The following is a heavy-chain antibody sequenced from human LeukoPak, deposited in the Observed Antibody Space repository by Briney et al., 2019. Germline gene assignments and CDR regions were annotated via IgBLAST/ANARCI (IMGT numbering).Heavy chain of an antibody. J-gene: IGHJ4*02. CDR1: GFIFSDYG. CDR3: VKKCYGSGSQKCCFVY. CDR2: VRNDGGDK. V-gene: IGHV3-30*02. D-gene: IGHD3-10*01. Sequence: GGSLRLSCAASGFIFSDYGMHWVRQAPGKGLEWVTMVRNDGGDKYYADSVRGRFTISRDNSKNTLYLQMNSLRPEDTAVYYCVKKCYGSGSQKCCFVYWGEGDLGTVSS.